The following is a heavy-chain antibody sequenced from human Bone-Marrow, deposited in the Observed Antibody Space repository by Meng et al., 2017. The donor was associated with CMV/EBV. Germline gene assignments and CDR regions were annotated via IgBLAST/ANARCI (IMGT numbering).Heavy chain of an antibody. CDR1: GNKFTGSY. CDR2: INPNTGVT. CDR3: ARAGYSSTSFEGRGILDY. Sequence: ASVKVSCKAPGNKFTGSYIHWVRQAPGQGLEWMAWINPNTGVTNFAQNFQGRVTLTTDTSISTAYMELTRLRFDDTVVYYCARAGYSSTSFEGRGILDYWGQGTLATVSS. V-gene: IGHV1-2*02. D-gene: IGHD5-12*01. J-gene: IGHJ4*02.